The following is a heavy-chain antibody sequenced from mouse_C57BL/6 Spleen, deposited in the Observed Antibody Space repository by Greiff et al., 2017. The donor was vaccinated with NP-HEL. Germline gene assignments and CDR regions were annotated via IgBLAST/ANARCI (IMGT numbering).Heavy chain of an antibody. CDR1: GYTFTSYG. V-gene: IGHV1-81*01. CDR3: ARGEDYYGGNYFDY. D-gene: IGHD1-1*01. J-gene: IGHJ2*01. CDR2: IYPRSGNT. Sequence: VKLVESGAELARPGASVKLSCKASGYTFTSYGISWVKQRTGQGLEWIGEIYPRSGNTYYNEKFKGKATLTADKSSSTAYMELRSLTSEDSAVYFCARGEDYYGGNYFDYWGQGTTLTVSS.